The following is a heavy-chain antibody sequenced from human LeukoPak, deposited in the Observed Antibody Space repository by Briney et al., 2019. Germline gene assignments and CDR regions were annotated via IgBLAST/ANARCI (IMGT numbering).Heavy chain of an antibody. Sequence: SETLSLTCTVSGGSVSSYYWSWIRQPPGKGLEWIGYFSYSGSTNYNPSLRSRVTISVDTSKNQFSLKLSSVTAADMAVYYCARGPLDSGYTYFDYWGQGTLISVAS. CDR2: FSYSGST. D-gene: IGHD5-12*01. CDR3: ARGPLDSGYTYFDY. J-gene: IGHJ4*02. V-gene: IGHV4-59*02. CDR1: GGSVSSYY.